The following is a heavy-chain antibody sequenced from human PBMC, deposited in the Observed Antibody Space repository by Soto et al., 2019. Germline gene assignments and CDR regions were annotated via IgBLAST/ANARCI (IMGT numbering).Heavy chain of an antibody. CDR2: IYYSGST. CDR3: ARHGKDIVVVPAAPNWFDP. J-gene: IGHJ5*02. CDR1: GGSISSSSYY. Sequence: QLQLQESGPGLVKPSETLSLTCTVSGGSISSSSYYWGWIRQPPGKGLEWIGSIYYSGSTYYNPSLKSRVTISVDTSKNQFSLKLSSVTAADTAVYYCARHGKDIVVVPAAPNWFDPWGQGTLVTVSS. D-gene: IGHD2-2*01. V-gene: IGHV4-39*01.